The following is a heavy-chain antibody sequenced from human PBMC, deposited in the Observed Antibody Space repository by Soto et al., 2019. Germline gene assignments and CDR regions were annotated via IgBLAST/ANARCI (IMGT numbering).Heavy chain of an antibody. Sequence: GGSLRLSCAASGFTFSSYAMHWVRQAPGKGLEWVAVISYDGSNKYYADSVKGRFTISRDNSKNTLYLQMNSLRAEDTAVYYCASSGSWYPYYFDYWGQGTLVTVSS. J-gene: IGHJ4*02. CDR3: ASSGSWYPYYFDY. D-gene: IGHD6-13*01. CDR1: GFTFSSYA. V-gene: IGHV3-30-3*01. CDR2: ISYDGSNK.